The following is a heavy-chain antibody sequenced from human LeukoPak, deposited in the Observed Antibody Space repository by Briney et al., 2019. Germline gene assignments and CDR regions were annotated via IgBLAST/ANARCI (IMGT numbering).Heavy chain of an antibody. CDR2: INPNSGGT. CDR3: ARKGGDYGDYDY. V-gene: IGHV1-2*02. Sequence: ASVKVSCKASGYTFTGYYMHWVRQAPGQGLEWMGWINPNSGGTHYAQKFQGRVTVTRDTSISTTYMDLSRLRSDDTAVYYCARKGGDYGDYDYWGQGTLVTVSS. D-gene: IGHD4-17*01. CDR1: GYTFTGYY. J-gene: IGHJ4*02.